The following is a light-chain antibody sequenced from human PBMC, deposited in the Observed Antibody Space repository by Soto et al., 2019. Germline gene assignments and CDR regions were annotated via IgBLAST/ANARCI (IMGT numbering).Light chain of an antibody. V-gene: IGKV3-11*01. CDR2: EAS. J-gene: IGKJ4*01. Sequence: EIVLTQSPATLSLSPGERATLSCRSSQIVSSYLSWYQQKPGQAPRLLIYEASSRSTGIPARFSGSGSGTDFTLTIISLEPEDFAVYYCQQRSNRPTFGGGPKVDIK. CDR1: QIVSSY. CDR3: QQRSNRPT.